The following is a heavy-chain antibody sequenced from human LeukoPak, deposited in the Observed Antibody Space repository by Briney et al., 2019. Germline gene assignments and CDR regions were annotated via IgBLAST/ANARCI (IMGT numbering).Heavy chain of an antibody. CDR3: VAQAITMRYGFDP. CDR2: INSDGSST. D-gene: IGHD3-22*01. J-gene: IGHJ5*02. V-gene: IGHV3-74*01. Sequence: GGSLRLSCAASGFTFSTYWMHWVRQAPGKGLVWVSRINSDGSSTSYADSVKGRFTISRDNSKNSLYLQMNSLRTEDTALYYCVAQAITMRYGFDPWGQGTLVTVSS. CDR1: GFTFSTYW.